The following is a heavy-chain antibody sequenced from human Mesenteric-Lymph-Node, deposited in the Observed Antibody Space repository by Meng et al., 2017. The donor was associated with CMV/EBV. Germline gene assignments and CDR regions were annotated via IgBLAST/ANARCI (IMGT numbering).Heavy chain of an antibody. D-gene: IGHD2-8*01. V-gene: IGHV1-18*01. Sequence: ASVKVSCKASGYTFTSYGISWVRQAPGQGLEWMGWISAYNGNTNYAQKLQGRVTMTTDTSTSTAYMELTRLRSDDTAIYYCARDQMLYGDYYYYGLDVWGQGTTVTVSS. CDR2: ISAYNGNT. J-gene: IGHJ6*02. CDR3: ARDQMLYGDYYYYGLDV. CDR1: GYTFTSYG.